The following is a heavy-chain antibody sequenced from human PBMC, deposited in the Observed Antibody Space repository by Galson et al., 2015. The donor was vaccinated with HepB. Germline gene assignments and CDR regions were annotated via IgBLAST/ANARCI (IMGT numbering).Heavy chain of an antibody. D-gene: IGHD3-3*01. V-gene: IGHV3-23*01. CDR1: GFTFSSYA. CDR2: ISGSGGST. J-gene: IGHJ4*02. Sequence: SLRLSCAASGFTFSSYAMSWVRQAPGKGLEWVSAISGSGGSTYYADSVKGRFTISRDNSKNTLYLQMNSLRAEDTAVYYCAKAGPVLRFLEWLLPGDIRLDYWGQGTLVTVSS. CDR3: AKAGPVLRFLEWLLPGDIRLDY.